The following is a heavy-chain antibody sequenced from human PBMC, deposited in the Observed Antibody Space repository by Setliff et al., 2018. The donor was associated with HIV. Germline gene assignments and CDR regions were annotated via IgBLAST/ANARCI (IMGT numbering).Heavy chain of an antibody. CDR2: ISVYNGNT. D-gene: IGHD2-2*01. CDR1: TYTFSSYV. J-gene: IGHJ3*02. Sequence: ASVKVSCKASTYTFSSYVINWVRQAPGQGLGWMGRISVYNGNTIYAQKLQGRVIMTTDTSTSTAYIELRSLRSDDTAMYYCATQRDIVMVPGQGGFDIWAQGTMVTVSS. V-gene: IGHV1-18*01. CDR3: ATQRDIVMVPGQGGFDI.